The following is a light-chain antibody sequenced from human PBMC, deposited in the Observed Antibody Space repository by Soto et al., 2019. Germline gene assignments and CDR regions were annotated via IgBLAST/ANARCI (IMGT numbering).Light chain of an antibody. CDR2: EVS. CDR3: CSYAGSRTFV. Sequence: QSALTQPASVSGSPGQSITISCAGTSSDIGGYNYVSWYQQHPGKAPKVMIYEVSKRPSGISHRFSGSKSDNTASLTISGLRAEDEAHYHCCSYAGSRTFVFGGGTKLTVL. CDR1: SSDIGGYNY. J-gene: IGLJ2*01. V-gene: IGLV2-23*02.